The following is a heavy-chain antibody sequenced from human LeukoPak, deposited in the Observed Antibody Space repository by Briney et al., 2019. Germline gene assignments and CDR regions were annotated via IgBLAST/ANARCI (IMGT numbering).Heavy chain of an antibody. D-gene: IGHD4-23*01. CDR2: ISYDGSNK. CDR3: AVDYGGKGRFRRFDY. CDR1: GFTFSSYA. V-gene: IGHV3-30-3*01. J-gene: IGHJ4*02. Sequence: GRSLRLSCAASGFTFSSYAMHWVRQAPGKGLEWVAVISYDGSNKYYADSVKGRFTISRDNSKNTLYLQMNSLRSDDTAVYYCAVDYGGKGRFRRFDYWGQGTLVTVSS.